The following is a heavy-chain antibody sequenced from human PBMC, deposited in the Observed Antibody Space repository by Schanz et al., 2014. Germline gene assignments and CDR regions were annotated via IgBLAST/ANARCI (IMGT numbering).Heavy chain of an antibody. CDR1: GFTFSSYG. V-gene: IGHV3-23*04. J-gene: IGHJ6*02. D-gene: IGHD3-10*01. CDR2: ISGLGEAT. CDR3: AKSQYYGSGSYSDYYGVDV. Sequence: LVESGGGVVQPGGSLRLSCAASGFTFSSYGMHWVRQAPGKGPEWVSTISGLGEATFYSDSVKGRFTISRDNSKNTLYLQMNSLRAEDTAVYFCAKSQYYGSGSYSDYYGVDVWGQGTTVTVSS.